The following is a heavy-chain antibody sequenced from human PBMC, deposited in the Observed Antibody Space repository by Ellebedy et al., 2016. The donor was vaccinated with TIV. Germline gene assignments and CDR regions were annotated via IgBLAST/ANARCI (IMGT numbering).Heavy chain of an antibody. CDR2: IKRDGSEK. J-gene: IGHJ6*03. CDR3: ARGGYCSGGDCYRPYYYYYMDV. CDR1: GFTFGDYW. Sequence: GGSLRLSXAASGFTFGDYWMSWVRQAPGKGLEWVANIKRDGSEKYFVDSVKGRFAMTRDNAQNSLILQMNSLRAEDTAVYYCARGGYCSGGDCYRPYYYYYMDVWGKGTTVTVSS. D-gene: IGHD2-15*01. V-gene: IGHV3-7*01.